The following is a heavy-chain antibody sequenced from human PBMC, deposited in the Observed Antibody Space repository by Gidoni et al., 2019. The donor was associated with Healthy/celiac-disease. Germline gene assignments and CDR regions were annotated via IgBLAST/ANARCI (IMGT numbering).Heavy chain of an antibody. CDR3: ARFGGDYYGSGSYSRGDAFDI. CDR1: GFTFSSYE. V-gene: IGHV3-48*03. J-gene: IGHJ3*02. D-gene: IGHD3-10*01. Sequence: EVQLVESGGGLVQPGGSLRLPCAASGFTFSSYEMHWVRQAPGKGLEWVSYISSSGSTIYYADSVKGRFTISRDNAKNSLYLQMNSLRAEDTAVYYCARFGGDYYGSGSYSRGDAFDIWGQGTMVTVSS. CDR2: ISSSGSTI.